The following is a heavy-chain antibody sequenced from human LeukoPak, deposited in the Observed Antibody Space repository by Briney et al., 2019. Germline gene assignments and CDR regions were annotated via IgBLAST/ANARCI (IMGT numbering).Heavy chain of an antibody. J-gene: IGHJ4*02. V-gene: IGHV3-48*02. Sequence: GGSLRLSCAGSGFTVSSSTMSWVRQAPGKGLEWVSYIRSSGSTIYYADSVKGRFTISRDNAKNSLYLQMNSLRDEDTAVYYCASRRDCSGGSCYSYRYWGQGTLVTVSS. CDR2: IRSSGSTI. CDR3: ASRRDCSGGSCYSYRY. CDR1: GFTVSSST. D-gene: IGHD2-15*01.